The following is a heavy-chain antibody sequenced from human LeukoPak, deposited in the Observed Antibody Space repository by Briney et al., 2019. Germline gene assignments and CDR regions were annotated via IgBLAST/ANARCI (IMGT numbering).Heavy chain of an antibody. D-gene: IGHD3-22*01. V-gene: IGHV1-69*13. CDR3: ARGPTYYYDSSGSHFDY. CDR2: IIPIFGTA. CDR1: GGTFSSFA. Sequence: SVKVSCKASGGTFSSFAISWVRQAPGQGLEWMGGIIPIFGTANYAQKFQGRVTITADESTSTAYMELSSLRSEDTAVYYCARGPTYYYDSSGSHFDYWGQGTLVTVSS. J-gene: IGHJ4*02.